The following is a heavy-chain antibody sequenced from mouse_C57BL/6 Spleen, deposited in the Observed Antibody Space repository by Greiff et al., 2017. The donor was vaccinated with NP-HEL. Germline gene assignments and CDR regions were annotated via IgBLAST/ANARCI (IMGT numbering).Heavy chain of an antibody. D-gene: IGHD1-1*01. J-gene: IGHJ4*01. Sequence: VQLQQSGPVLVKPGASVKMSCKASGYTFTDYYMNWVKQSHGKSLEWIGVINPYNGGTSYNQKFKGKATLTVDKSSSTAYMELNSLTSEDSAVYYCARPPYYGSSDYYAMDYWGQGTSVTVSS. CDR2: INPYNGGT. CDR3: ARPPYYGSSDYYAMDY. V-gene: IGHV1-19*01. CDR1: GYTFTDYY.